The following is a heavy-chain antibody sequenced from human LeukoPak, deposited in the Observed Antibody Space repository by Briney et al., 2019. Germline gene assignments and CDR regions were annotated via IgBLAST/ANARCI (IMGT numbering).Heavy chain of an antibody. J-gene: IGHJ6*03. Sequence: GGSLRLSCAASGFTFSSYTMSWVRQAPGKGMEWVSSISSSSNYIYYADSVKGRFTVSRDNAKNSLYLQMNSLRAEDTAVYYCARHPPSGTLEWLPIGYYYYYMDVWGKGTTVTVSS. V-gene: IGHV3-21*01. CDR3: ARHPPSGTLEWLPIGYYYYYMDV. CDR2: ISSSSNYI. D-gene: IGHD3-3*01. CDR1: GFTFSSYT.